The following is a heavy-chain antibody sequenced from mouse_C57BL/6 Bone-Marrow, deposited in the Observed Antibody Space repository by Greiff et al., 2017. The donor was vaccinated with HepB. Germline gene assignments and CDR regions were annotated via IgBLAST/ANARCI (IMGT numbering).Heavy chain of an antibody. CDR1: GFTFTDYY. V-gene: IGHV7-3*01. Sequence: EVQRVESGGGLVQPGGSLSLSCAASGFTFTDYYMSWVLQPPGKALEWLGFIRNKANGYTTEYSASVKGRFTISRDNSQSILYLQMNALRAEDSATYYCASRGYFDVWGTGTTVTVSS. CDR2: IRNKANGYTT. CDR3: ASRGYFDV. J-gene: IGHJ1*03.